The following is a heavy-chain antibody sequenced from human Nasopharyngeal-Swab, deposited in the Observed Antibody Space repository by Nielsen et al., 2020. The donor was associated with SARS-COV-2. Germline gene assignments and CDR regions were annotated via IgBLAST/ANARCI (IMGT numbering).Heavy chain of an antibody. CDR3: AIRTTGNYYFDN. J-gene: IGHJ4*02. V-gene: IGHV5-51*01. CDR1: ESSFSTNW. D-gene: IGHD1-1*01. Sequence: GESLKISCEGSESSFSTNWIAWVRQKPGNGLEWMGIIYPSDSDTRYSPSFQGQVTMSVDKSINTAYLQWSSLKASDTAMYYCAIRTTGNYYFDNWGQGTLVTVSS. CDR2: IYPSDSDT.